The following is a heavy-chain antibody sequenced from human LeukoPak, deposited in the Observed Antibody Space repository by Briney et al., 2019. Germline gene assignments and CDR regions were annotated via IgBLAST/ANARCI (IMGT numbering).Heavy chain of an antibody. CDR1: GFTFDDYA. V-gene: IGHV3-9*01. CDR2: ISWNSGSI. Sequence: SLRLSCAASGFTFDDYAMHWVRQAPGEGLEWVSGISWNSGSIGYADSVKGRFTISRDNAKNSLYLQMNSLRAEDTALYYCAKDLSGSGYDGFDYWGQGTLVTVSS. D-gene: IGHD5-12*01. J-gene: IGHJ4*02. CDR3: AKDLSGSGYDGFDY.